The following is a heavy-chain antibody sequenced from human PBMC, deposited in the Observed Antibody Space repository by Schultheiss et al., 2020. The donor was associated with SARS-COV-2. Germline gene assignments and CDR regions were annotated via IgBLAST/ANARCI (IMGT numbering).Heavy chain of an antibody. CDR1: GGTFSSYA. D-gene: IGHD3-3*01. CDR2: IIPIFGTA. Sequence: SVKVSCKASGGTFSSYAISWVRQAPGQGLEWMGGIIPIFGTANYAQKFQGRVTMTRDTSTSTVYMELSSLRSEDTAVYYCARAEYYDFWSGYYTWGQGTLVTVSS. V-gene: IGHV1-69*05. CDR3: ARAEYYDFWSGYYT. J-gene: IGHJ5*02.